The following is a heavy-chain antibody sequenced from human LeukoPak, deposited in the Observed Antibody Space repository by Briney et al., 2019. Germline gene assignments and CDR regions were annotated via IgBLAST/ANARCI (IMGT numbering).Heavy chain of an antibody. V-gene: IGHV3-48*04. CDR3: ARVPIAATGTTFDY. J-gene: IGHJ4*02. CDR1: GFTFSTYN. CDR2: ISSSSSTT. D-gene: IGHD6-13*01. Sequence: GGSLRLSCAASGFTFSTYNMNWVRQAPGKGLEWVSYISSSSSTTYYADSVKGRFTISRDNAKNSLYLQMNSLRAEDTAVYYCARVPIAATGTTFDYWGQGTLVTVSS.